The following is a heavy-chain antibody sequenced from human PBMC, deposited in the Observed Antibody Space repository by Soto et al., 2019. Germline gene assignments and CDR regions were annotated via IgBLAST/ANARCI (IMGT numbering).Heavy chain of an antibody. CDR3: AREGGPTGWAPYYFDY. V-gene: IGHV1-69*01. D-gene: IGHD1-1*01. J-gene: IGHJ4*02. Sequence: QVQLVQSGAEVKKPGSSVKVSCKASGGTFSSYAISWVRQAPGQGLEWMGGIIPIFGTANYAQKFQGRVTITADESTSTDYMELSSLRSEDTAVYYCAREGGPTGWAPYYFDYWGQGTLVTVSS. CDR1: GGTFSSYA. CDR2: IIPIFGTA.